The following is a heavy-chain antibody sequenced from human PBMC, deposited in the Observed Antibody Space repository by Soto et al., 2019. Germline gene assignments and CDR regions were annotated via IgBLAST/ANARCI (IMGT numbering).Heavy chain of an antibody. V-gene: IGHV4-34*01. CDR1: GGSFSGYY. J-gene: IGHJ4*02. Sequence: SETLSLTCAVYGGSFSGYYWSWIRQPPGKGLEWIGGINHSGSTNYNPSLKSRVTISVDTSKNQFSLKLSSVTAADTAVYYCARGYSSSFDYWGQGTLVTVSS. D-gene: IGHD6-6*01. CDR3: ARGYSSSFDY. CDR2: INHSGST.